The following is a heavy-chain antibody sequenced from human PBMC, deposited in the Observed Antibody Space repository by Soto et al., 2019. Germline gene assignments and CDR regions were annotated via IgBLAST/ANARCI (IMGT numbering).Heavy chain of an antibody. CDR3: ARKGYCSSTSCRYYYYGMDV. Sequence: SVKVSCKASGGTFRSYAISWVRQAPGQGLEWMGGIIPIFGTANYAQKFQGRVTITADESTSTAYMELSSLRSEDTAVYYCARKGYCSSTSCRYYYYGMDVWGQGTTVTVSS. J-gene: IGHJ6*02. D-gene: IGHD2-2*01. CDR2: IIPIFGTA. CDR1: GGTFRSYA. V-gene: IGHV1-69*13.